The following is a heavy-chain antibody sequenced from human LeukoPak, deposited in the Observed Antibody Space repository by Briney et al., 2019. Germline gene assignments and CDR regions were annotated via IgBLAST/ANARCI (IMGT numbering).Heavy chain of an antibody. Sequence: GGSLRLSCAASGFTFSSYGMHWVRQAPGKGLEWVAFIRYDGSNKYYADSVKGRFTISRDNSKNTLYLQMNSLRAEDTAVYYCARVGYDSSGYFSRQIDYWGQGTLVTVSS. CDR3: ARVGYDSSGYFSRQIDY. CDR2: IRYDGSNK. V-gene: IGHV3-30*02. J-gene: IGHJ4*02. D-gene: IGHD3-22*01. CDR1: GFTFSSYG.